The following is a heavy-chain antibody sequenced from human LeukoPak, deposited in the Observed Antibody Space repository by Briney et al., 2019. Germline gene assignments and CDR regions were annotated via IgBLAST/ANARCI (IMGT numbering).Heavy chain of an antibody. V-gene: IGHV3-21*01. CDR2: ISSSSSYI. CDR1: GFTFSSYS. CDR3: AKDPFLYYYGSGSYHDY. D-gene: IGHD3-10*01. J-gene: IGHJ4*02. Sequence: GGSLRLSCAASGFTFSSYSMNWVRQAPGKGLEWVSSISSSSSYIYYADSVKGRFTISRDNAKNSLYLQMNSLRAEDTAVYYCAKDPFLYYYGSGSYHDYWGQGTLVTVSS.